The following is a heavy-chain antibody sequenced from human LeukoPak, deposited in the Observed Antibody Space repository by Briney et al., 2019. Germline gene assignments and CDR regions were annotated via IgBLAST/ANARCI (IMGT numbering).Heavy chain of an antibody. CDR2: INYSGNT. D-gene: IGHD2-21*02. J-gene: IGHJ4*02. CDR1: GGSISIYY. Sequence: SETLSLTCSVSGGSISIYYWSWIRRPPGKGLEWIGYINYSGNTKNNPSLTSGVTISEDPSKHQFSLKLSSVTAAYTAVYYCAREGDSDFEGWGKGALVTASS. CDR3: AREGDSDFEG. V-gene: IGHV4-59*13.